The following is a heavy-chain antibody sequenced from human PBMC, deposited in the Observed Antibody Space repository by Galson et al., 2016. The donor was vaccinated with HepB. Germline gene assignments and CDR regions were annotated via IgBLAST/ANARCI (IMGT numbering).Heavy chain of an antibody. CDR3: ARKPPGLDYGDYVGYFDY. V-gene: IGHV4-39*01. CDR2: IYYSGST. CDR1: GGSISSSSYY. Sequence: SETLSLTCTVSGGSISSSSYYWGWIRQPSGKGLEWIGSIYYSGSTYYNPSLKSRVTISVDTSKNQFSLKLSSVTAADTAVYYCARKPPGLDYGDYVGYFDYWGQGTLVTVSS. D-gene: IGHD4-17*01. J-gene: IGHJ4*02.